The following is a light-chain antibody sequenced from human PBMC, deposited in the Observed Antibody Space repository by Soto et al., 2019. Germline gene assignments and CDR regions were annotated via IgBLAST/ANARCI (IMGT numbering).Light chain of an antibody. J-gene: IGKJ2*01. CDR2: TAS. CDR3: QQSYSTLYT. V-gene: IGKV1-39*01. Sequence: DIQMTQSPSSLSASVGDGVTITCRASQTISSSLNWYQQKPGKAPKLLIYTASSLQSGVPSRFSGSGSGTGLTLAIRSLQPEDFATYYCQQSYSTLYTFGQGTKLEIK. CDR1: QTISSS.